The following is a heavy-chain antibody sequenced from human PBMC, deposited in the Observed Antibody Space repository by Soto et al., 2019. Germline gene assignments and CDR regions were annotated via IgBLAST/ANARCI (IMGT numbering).Heavy chain of an antibody. CDR1: GGSVNSTHW. CDR2: IYHSGHT. J-gene: IGHJ6*03. V-gene: IGHV4-4*02. D-gene: IGHD3-3*01. CDR3: ARGPIWSGYYTGYYYYYMDV. Sequence: SETLSLTCAVSGGSVNSTHWWSWVRQSPGKRLEWIGEIYHSGHTKYNPSLESRVTISVDKSKNQFYLNLSSVTPEDTAVYYCARGPIWSGYYTGYYYYYMDVWGKGTTVTVSS.